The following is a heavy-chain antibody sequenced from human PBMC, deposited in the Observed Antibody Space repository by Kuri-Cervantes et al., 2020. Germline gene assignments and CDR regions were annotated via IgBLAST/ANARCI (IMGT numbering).Heavy chain of an antibody. CDR3: ARVRRVGHTGYYMDV. CDR2: INPNSGGT. CDR1: GYTFTGYY. J-gene: IGHJ6*03. Sequence: ASVKVSCKASGYTFTGYYMHWVRQAPGQGLEWMGWINPNSGGTNYAQKFQGRVTMTRDTSISTAYMELSRLRSDDTAVHYCARVRRVGHTGYYMDVWGKGTTVTVSS. V-gene: IGHV1-2*02. D-gene: IGHD2-15*01.